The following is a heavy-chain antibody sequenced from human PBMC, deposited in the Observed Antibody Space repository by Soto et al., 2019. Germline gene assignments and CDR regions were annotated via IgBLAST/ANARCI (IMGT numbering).Heavy chain of an antibody. J-gene: IGHJ4*02. CDR3: ARGRYWDY. Sequence: QVHLVQSGAEVKKPGASVKVSCKGSGYGFATNGITWVRQAPGQGLEWMAWISAHNGNTNYAQKVQGRVTVTRDTSTSTAYMELRSLRYDDTAVYYCARGRYWDYWGQGALVNVSS. CDR1: GYGFATNG. V-gene: IGHV1-18*01. CDR2: ISAHNGNT. D-gene: IGHD2-8*02.